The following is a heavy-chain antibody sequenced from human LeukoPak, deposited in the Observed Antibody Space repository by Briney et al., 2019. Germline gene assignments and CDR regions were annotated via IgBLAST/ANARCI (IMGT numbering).Heavy chain of an antibody. CDR3: ARGTHSGWFDP. D-gene: IGHD2-21*01. CDR2: IYYSGST. J-gene: IGHJ5*02. CDR1: GGSISSYY. V-gene: IGHV4-59*01. Sequence: SETLSLTCTVSGGSISSYYWSWIRQPPGKGLEWIGYIYYSGSTNYNPSLKSRATISVDTSKNQFSLKLSSVTAADTAVYYCARGTHSGWFDPWGQGTLVTVSS.